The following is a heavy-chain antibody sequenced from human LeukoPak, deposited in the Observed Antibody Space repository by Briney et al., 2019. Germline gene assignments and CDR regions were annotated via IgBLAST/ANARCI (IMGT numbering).Heavy chain of an antibody. D-gene: IGHD6-19*01. CDR2: ISSSSSYI. V-gene: IGHV3-21*04. CDR1: GFTFSSYS. Sequence: KAGGSLRLSCAASGFTFSSYSMNWVRQAPGKGLEWVSFISSSSSYIYYADSVKGRFTISRDNSKNTLYLQMNSLRAEDTAVYYCAREETGYSSGLVTMDAFDIWGQGTMVTVSS. J-gene: IGHJ3*02. CDR3: AREETGYSSGLVTMDAFDI.